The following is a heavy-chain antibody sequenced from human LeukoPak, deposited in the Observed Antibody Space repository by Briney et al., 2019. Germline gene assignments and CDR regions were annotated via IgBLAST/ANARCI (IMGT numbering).Heavy chain of an antibody. V-gene: IGHV3-33*01. CDR1: GFTFSGHG. CDR3: AREDSGVWNANY. J-gene: IGHJ4*02. Sequence: PGGSLRLSCVASGFTFSGHGMHWVRQAPGKGLEWVALIRDDGSKRYYADSEKGRFTISRDDSDNTLYLQMNNLGAEDTAVYYCAREDSGVWNANYWGLGTLVTVSS. D-gene: IGHD6-19*01. CDR2: IRDDGSKR.